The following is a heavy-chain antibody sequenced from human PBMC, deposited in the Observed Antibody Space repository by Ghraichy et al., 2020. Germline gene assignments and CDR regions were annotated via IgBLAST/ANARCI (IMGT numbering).Heavy chain of an antibody. V-gene: IGHV3-23*01. J-gene: IGHJ4*02. D-gene: IGHD2-15*01. CDR3: ARGLGPTPKFYFDS. CDR2: VSGGSVYI. CDR1: GFTFSTYA. Sequence: GALRLSCAASGFTFSTYAMNWVRQTPGKGLEWVSTVSGGSVYIYYAGSVQGRFTISRDDSKNTVFLQMNSLRVEDTAVYYGARGLGPTPKFYFDSWGRGILVTVS.